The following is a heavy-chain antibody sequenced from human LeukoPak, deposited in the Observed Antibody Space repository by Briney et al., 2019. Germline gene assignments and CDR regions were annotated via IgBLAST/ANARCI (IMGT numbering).Heavy chain of an antibody. V-gene: IGHV1-18*01. Sequence: GASVKVSCKASGYTFTSYGISWVRQAPGQGLEWMGWISAYNGNTNYAQKLQGRVTMTTDTSTSTAYMELRSLRSDDTAVYYCARMATIFVDVGWLDYWGQGTLVTVSS. CDR1: GYTFTSYG. D-gene: IGHD5-12*01. CDR3: ARMATIFVDVGWLDY. CDR2: ISAYNGNT. J-gene: IGHJ4*02.